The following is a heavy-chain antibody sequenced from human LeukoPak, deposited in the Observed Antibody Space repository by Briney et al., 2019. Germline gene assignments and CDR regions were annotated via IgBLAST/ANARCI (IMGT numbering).Heavy chain of an antibody. CDR2: ISSSGSTI. V-gene: IGHV3-11*04. Sequence: PGGSLRLSCAASGFTFSDYYMSWIRQAPGKGLEWVSYISSSGSTIYYADSVKGRFTISRDNAKNSLYLQMNSLRAEDTAVYYCARDGPPRHYDFWSGYYDVAWGGVDYWGQGTLVTVSS. CDR3: ARDGPPRHYDFWSGYYDVAWGGVDY. CDR1: GFTFSDYY. J-gene: IGHJ4*02. D-gene: IGHD3-3*01.